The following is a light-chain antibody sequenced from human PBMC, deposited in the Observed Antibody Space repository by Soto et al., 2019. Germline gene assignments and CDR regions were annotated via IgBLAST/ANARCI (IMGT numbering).Light chain of an antibody. CDR3: QQYSNWAPIT. CDR2: GAS. Sequence: EIVMTQSPATLSVSPGARSTVACRFSQSGRNNLAWYQQKSGQAPRLLIYGASTRATGIPASFSGSGSGTEFTLTISSLQSEDFAVYYCQQYSNWAPITFGQGTRLEI. J-gene: IGKJ5*01. CDR1: QSGRNN. V-gene: IGKV3-15*01.